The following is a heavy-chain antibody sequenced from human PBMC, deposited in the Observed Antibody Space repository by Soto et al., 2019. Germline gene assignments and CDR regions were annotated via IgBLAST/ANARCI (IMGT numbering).Heavy chain of an antibody. J-gene: IGHJ6*01. CDR2: MSGRSGDP. CDR1: GYPFNKFG. Sequence: QVQLVQSGGEVKKPGASVRVSCQASGYPFNKFGIHWVRQAPGQGLEWLGRMSGRSGDPNCAPNVRERITMATDTSENAGCRELRSLRSGETAVWYWAGGGGHGAGKHQYGLDVWGQGTRVSGSS. CDR3: AGGGGHGAGKHQYGLDV. D-gene: IGHD1-1*01. V-gene: IGHV1-18*01.